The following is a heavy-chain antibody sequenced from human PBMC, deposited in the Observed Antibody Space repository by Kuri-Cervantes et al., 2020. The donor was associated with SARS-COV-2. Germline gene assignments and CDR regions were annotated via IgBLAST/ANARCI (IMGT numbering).Heavy chain of an antibody. CDR1: GGSISSSSYY. D-gene: IGHD3-3*01. CDR2: IYYRGST. CDR3: AGFTIFGVVTFT. J-gene: IGHJ4*02. V-gene: IGHV4-39*01. Sequence: SETLSLTCSVSGGSISSSSYYWGWIRRPPGKGLEWIGSIYYRGSTYYTPSLKSRVTMSVDTSKNQFSLKLSSVTAADTAVYYCAGFTIFGVVTFTWGQGTLVTVSS.